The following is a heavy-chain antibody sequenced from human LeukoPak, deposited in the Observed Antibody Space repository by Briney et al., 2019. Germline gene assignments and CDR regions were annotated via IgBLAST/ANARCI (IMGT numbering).Heavy chain of an antibody. CDR1: GWSFSGYY. CDR2: INDSGST. D-gene: IGHD3-16*02. V-gene: IGHV4-34*01. J-gene: IGHJ4*02. Sequence: AGTLSLTCAVCGWSFSGYYWGWIRQPPGEGLEWSGGINDSGSTNYNPSLKSRVTISVDTSKNQFSLKLSSVTAADTAVYYCARRLITFGGVIVTCFDYWGQGTLVTVSS. CDR3: ARRLITFGGVIVTCFDY.